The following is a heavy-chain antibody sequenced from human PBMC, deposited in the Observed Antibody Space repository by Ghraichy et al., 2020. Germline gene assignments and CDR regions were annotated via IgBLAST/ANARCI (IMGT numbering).Heavy chain of an antibody. J-gene: IGHJ4*02. CDR2: ISSRGDTI. CDR1: GFTFSDHY. Sequence: GGSLRLSCAASGFTFSDHYMSWIRQAPGKGLEWISYISSRGDTIYYKDSVKGRFTISRDNAKNSLYLQMDSLTVEDTALYYCGRVTGLGNYAHCDSWGQGALVTVSS. CDR3: GRVTGLGNYAHCDS. V-gene: IGHV3-11*01. D-gene: IGHD1-14*01.